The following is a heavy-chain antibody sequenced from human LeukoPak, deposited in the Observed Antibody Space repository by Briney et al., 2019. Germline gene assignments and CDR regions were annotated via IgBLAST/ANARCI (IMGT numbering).Heavy chain of an antibody. Sequence: PGGSLRLSCAASGFTFSSYAMHWVRHAPGKGLEWVAVISYDGSNKYYADSVKGRFTISRDNSKNTLYLQMNSLRAEDTAVYYCARDFDYWGQGTLVTVSS. J-gene: IGHJ4*02. CDR2: ISYDGSNK. CDR3: ARDFDY. V-gene: IGHV3-30*04. CDR1: GFTFSSYA.